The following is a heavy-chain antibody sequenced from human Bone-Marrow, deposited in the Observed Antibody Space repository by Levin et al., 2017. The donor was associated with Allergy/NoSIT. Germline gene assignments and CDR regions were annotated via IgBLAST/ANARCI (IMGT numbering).Heavy chain of an antibody. V-gene: IGHV3-11*01. CDR1: GFTFSDFP. CDR2: ISGSGSAR. J-gene: IGHJ4*02. CDR3: ARLSRVGSGQPRMLDY. D-gene: IGHD2-15*01. Sequence: GGPLRLSCAASGFTFSDFPMNWIRQAPGKGLEWISDISGSGSARYYADSVKGRFTVSRDNAKRSLYLQMDSLRDEDTAVYYCARLSRVGSGQPRMLDYWGQGTLVTVSS.